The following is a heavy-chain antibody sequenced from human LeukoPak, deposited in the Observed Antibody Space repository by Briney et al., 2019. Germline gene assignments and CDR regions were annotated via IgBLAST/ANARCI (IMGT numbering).Heavy chain of an antibody. CDR1: GGSFSGYY. J-gene: IGHJ4*02. Sequence: SETLSLTCAVYGGSFSGYYWSWIRQPPGKGLEWIGEINHSGSTIYNPSLKSRVTVSVDTSKNQFSLKLSSVTAADTAVYYCARGPGIAAAGLFDYWGQGTLVTVSS. CDR3: ARGPGIAAAGLFDY. CDR2: INHSGST. D-gene: IGHD6-13*01. V-gene: IGHV4-34*01.